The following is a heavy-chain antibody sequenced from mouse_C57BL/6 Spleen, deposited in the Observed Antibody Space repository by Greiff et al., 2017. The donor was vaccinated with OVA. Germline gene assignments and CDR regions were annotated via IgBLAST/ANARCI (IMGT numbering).Heavy chain of an antibody. J-gene: IGHJ1*03. CDR1: GFTFSDYG. CDR3: ARDGTTVVGDWYFDV. D-gene: IGHD1-1*01. Sequence: EVNLVESGGGLVKPGGSLKLSCAASGFTFSDYGMHWVRQAPEKGLEWVAYISSGSSTIYYADTVKGRFTISRDNAKNTLFLQMTSLRSEDTAMYYCARDGTTVVGDWYFDVWGTGTTVTVSS. V-gene: IGHV5-17*01. CDR2: ISSGSSTI.